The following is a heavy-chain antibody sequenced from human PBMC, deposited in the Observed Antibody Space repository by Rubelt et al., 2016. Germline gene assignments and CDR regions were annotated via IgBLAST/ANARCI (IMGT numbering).Heavy chain of an antibody. CDR2: IYSGGST. Sequence: VQLVESGGGVVQPGRSLRLSCAASGFTFSSNYMSWVRQAPGKGLEWVSVIYSGGSTYYADSVKGRFTISRHNSKNTLYLQMNSLRAEDTAVYYCARVGYDSSGYYYWFDPWGQGTLVTISS. CDR3: ARVGYDSSGYYYWFDP. J-gene: IGHJ5*02. CDR1: GFTFSSNY. D-gene: IGHD3-22*01. V-gene: IGHV3-53*04.